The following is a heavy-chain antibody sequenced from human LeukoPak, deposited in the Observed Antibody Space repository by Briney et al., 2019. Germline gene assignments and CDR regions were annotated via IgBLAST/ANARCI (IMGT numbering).Heavy chain of an antibody. J-gene: IGHJ4*02. CDR2: ISSCSSYI. D-gene: IGHD3-10*01. CDR1: AFTFSTHS. Sequence: AGGSLRLSCAASAFTFSTHSMNWVRQAPGKGLEWVSSISSCSSYIYHADSVKGRFTISRDNAKNSLYLQMNSLRAEDTAVYYCARDRELLWFGELLDYWGQGTLVTVSS. V-gene: IGHV3-21*01. CDR3: ARDRELLWFGELLDY.